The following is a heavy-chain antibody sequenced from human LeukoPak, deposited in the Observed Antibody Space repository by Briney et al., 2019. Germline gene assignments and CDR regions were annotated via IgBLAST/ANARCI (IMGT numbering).Heavy chain of an antibody. Sequence: SETLSLTCAVSGGSISRSNWWSWVRQSPGKGLEWIGEIYDNGSTNYNPSLKSRVTISVDKSKNQFSLKLSSVTAADTAVYYCASPRAERSTWYAVDYWGQGTLVTVSS. J-gene: IGHJ4*02. CDR2: IYDNGST. D-gene: IGHD6-13*01. CDR3: ASPRAERSTWYAVDY. V-gene: IGHV4-4*02. CDR1: GGSISRSNW.